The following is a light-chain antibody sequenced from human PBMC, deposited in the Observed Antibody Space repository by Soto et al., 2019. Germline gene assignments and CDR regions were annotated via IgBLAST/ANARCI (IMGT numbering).Light chain of an antibody. CDR3: SSYTSSSTPDV. V-gene: IGLV2-14*01. Sequence: QSALTQPASVSGSPGQSITISCTGTSSDVGVYNYVSWYQQHPGKAPKLMIYDVSNRPSGVSNRFSGSKSGNTASLTISGLQAEDEADYYCSSYTSSSTPDVFGTGTKLTVL. CDR1: SSDVGVYNY. J-gene: IGLJ1*01. CDR2: DVS.